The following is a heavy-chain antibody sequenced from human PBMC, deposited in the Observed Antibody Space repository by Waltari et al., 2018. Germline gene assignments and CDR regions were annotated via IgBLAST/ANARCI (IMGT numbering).Heavy chain of an antibody. CDR2: IYPGDSDT. CDR1: GYSFTSYW. J-gene: IGHJ4*02. V-gene: IGHV5-51*01. D-gene: IGHD6-13*01. Sequence: EVQLVQSGAEVKKPGESLEISCKGSGYSFTSYWIGWVRQLPGKGLEWMGIIYPGDSDTRYSPSFQAQVTISADKSIITAFLQWIILKASYTAMYYCARRTSQRAAAGYWGQGTLVTVSS. CDR3: ARRTSQRAAAGY.